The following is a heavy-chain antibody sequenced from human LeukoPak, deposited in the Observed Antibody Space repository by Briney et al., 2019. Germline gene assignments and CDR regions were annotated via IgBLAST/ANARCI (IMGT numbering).Heavy chain of an antibody. Sequence: PSETLSLTCTVSGGSINSYYWSWIRQPAGKGLEWIGRIYASGTTKYNPSLKSRVDMSGDTSKSQFSLKLSSVTAADTAVYFCAREMKGNNDFLTGHYHSYHHGMDVWGQGTMVIVSS. J-gene: IGHJ6*02. CDR2: IYASGTT. CDR1: GGSINSYY. D-gene: IGHD3-9*01. CDR3: AREMKGNNDFLTGHYHSYHHGMDV. V-gene: IGHV4-4*07.